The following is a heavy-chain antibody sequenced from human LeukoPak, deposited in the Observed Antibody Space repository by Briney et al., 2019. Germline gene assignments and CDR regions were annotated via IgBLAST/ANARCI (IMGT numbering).Heavy chain of an antibody. J-gene: IGHJ3*02. CDR1: GYTFTSYY. CDR2: INPSGGST. V-gene: IGHV1-46*01. Sequence: GASVKVSCKASGYTFTSYYMHWVRQAPGQGLEWMRIINPSGGSTSYAQKFQGRVTMTRDTSTSTVYMELSSLRSEDTAVYYCAVGYCSSTSCHDAFDIWGQGTMVTVSS. D-gene: IGHD2-2*01. CDR3: AVGYCSSTSCHDAFDI.